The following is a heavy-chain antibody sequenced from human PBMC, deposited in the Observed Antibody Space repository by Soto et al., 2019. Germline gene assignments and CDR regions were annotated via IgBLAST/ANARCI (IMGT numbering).Heavy chain of an antibody. J-gene: IGHJ4*02. CDR3: APVDNYYGSVF. CDR2: IWYDGTTK. Sequence: QEHLVESGGGVVQPGRSLRLSCAASGITFSNYGMHWVRQAPGKGLEWVAVIWYDGTTKFYSDSVKGRFTITRDNSKDTLYLQMNGLRAEDTALYYCAPVDNYYGSVFWGQGTLVTVSS. CDR1: GITFSNYG. V-gene: IGHV3-33*01. D-gene: IGHD3-10*01.